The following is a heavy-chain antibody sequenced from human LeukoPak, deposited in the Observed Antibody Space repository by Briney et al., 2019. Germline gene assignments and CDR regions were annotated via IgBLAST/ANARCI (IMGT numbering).Heavy chain of an antibody. J-gene: IGHJ5*02. CDR3: AKDRSSSWYGNWFDP. D-gene: IGHD6-13*01. V-gene: IGHV3-23*01. CDR2: ISGSGGST. CDR1: GFTFSSYA. Sequence: GGSLRLSCAASGFTFSSYAMSWVRQAPGKGLEGVSAISGSGGSTYYADSVKGRFTISRDNSKNTLYLQMNSLRAEDTAVYYCAKDRSSSWYGNWFDPWGQGTLVTVSS.